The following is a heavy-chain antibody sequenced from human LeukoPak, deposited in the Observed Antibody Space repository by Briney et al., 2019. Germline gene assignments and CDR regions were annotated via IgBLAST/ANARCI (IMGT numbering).Heavy chain of an antibody. V-gene: IGHV3-74*01. CDR2: INSDGSTT. CDR3: ARQGVDY. J-gene: IGHJ4*02. Sequence: PGGSLRLSCSASGFTFSSYWMHWVRQAPGKGLVWVSRINSDGSTTTYADSVKGRFTISRDNAKNTVYLQMNSLRVEDTAVYYCARQGVDYWGQGTLVTVSS. CDR1: GFTFSSYW.